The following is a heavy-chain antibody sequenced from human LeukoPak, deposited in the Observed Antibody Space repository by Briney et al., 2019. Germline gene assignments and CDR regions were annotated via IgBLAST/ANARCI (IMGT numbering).Heavy chain of an antibody. J-gene: IGHJ6*02. CDR3: ARARNEDV. Sequence: GGSLRLSCAASGFIFNTYWMSWVRQAPGKGLEWVANIKQDGSEKYYVDSMKGRFTISRDNARNSLYLQMNTLRAEDTAVYYCARARNEDVWGQGTTVTVSS. V-gene: IGHV3-7*01. CDR2: IKQDGSEK. D-gene: IGHD1-14*01. CDR1: GFIFNTYW.